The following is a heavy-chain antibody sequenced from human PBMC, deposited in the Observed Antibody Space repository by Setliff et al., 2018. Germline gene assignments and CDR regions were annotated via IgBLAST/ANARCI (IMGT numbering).Heavy chain of an antibody. CDR1: DGSLSTYY. CDR3: ARTGTYRYFDY. CDR2: VFYSGAT. Sequence: PSETLSLTCTVSDGSLSTYYWSWIRQPPGKGLEFIGYVFYSGATKYDPSLKSRLTLSVDTSKNQVSLNLRSVTAADTAVYYCARTGTYRYFDYWGQGTQVTVSS. J-gene: IGHJ4*02. V-gene: IGHV4-59*08. D-gene: IGHD1-1*01.